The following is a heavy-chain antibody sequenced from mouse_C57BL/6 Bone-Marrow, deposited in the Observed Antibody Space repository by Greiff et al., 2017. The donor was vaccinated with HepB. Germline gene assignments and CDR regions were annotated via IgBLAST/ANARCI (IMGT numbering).Heavy chain of an antibody. CDR2: INPYYGTT. CDR1: GYSFTDYN. CDR3: GTYSNWGKAWFGD. V-gene: IGHV1-39*01. D-gene: IGHD2-5*01. Sequence: VQLQQSGPELLKPGASVKISCKASGYSFTDYNMNWVKQSNGKSLEWIGVINPYYGTTSYNQKFKGKATLTVDQSPSTAYTQLNSLTSEDSAVYCGGTYSNWGKAWFGDWGKGTLVTVSA. J-gene: IGHJ3*01.